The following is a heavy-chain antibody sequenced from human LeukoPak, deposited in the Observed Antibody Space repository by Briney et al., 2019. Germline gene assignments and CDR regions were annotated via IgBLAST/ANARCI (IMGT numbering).Heavy chain of an antibody. CDR1: GGSISSSSYY. V-gene: IGHV4-39*07. D-gene: IGHD5-12*01. CDR3: ARGLGLYSGYDFLRY. CDR2: NNHSGST. J-gene: IGHJ4*02. Sequence: PSETLSLTCTVSGGSISSSSYYWSWLRQPPGKGLESIGKNNHSGSTNYNPSLKSRVTISVDTSKNQFSLKLSSVTAADTAVYYCARGLGLYSGYDFLRYWGQGTLVTVSS.